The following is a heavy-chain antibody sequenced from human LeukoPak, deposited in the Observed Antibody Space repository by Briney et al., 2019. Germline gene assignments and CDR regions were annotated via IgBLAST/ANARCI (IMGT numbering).Heavy chain of an antibody. D-gene: IGHD3-3*01. V-gene: IGHV4-59*11. CDR3: ARGPKYYDFWSGYSDNVFDI. CDR1: GGSISSHY. Sequence: SETLSLTCTVSGGSISSHYWSWIRQPPGKGLEWIGYIYYSGSTNYNPSPKSRVTISVDTSKNQFSLKLSSVTAADTAVYYCARGPKYYDFWSGYSDNVFDIWGQGTMVTVSS. CDR2: IYYSGST. J-gene: IGHJ3*02.